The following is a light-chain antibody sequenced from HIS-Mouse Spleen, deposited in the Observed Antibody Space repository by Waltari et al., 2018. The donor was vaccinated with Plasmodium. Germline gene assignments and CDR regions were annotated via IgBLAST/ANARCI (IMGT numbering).Light chain of an antibody. Sequence: EIVMTQSPATLSVSPGERATLSCRASQSVSSNLAWYQQKPGQAPRLLIYGASTRATGIQARVSGSGSGTEFTLTISSLQSEDFAVYYCQQYNNWPAWTFGQGTKVEIK. J-gene: IGKJ1*01. CDR2: GAS. CDR1: QSVSSN. CDR3: QQYNNWPAWT. V-gene: IGKV3-15*01.